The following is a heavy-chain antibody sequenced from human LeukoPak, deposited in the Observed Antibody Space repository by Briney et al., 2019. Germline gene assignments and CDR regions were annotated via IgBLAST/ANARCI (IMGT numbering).Heavy chain of an antibody. D-gene: IGHD6-19*01. V-gene: IGHV4-39*07. Sequence: PSETLSLTCTVSGGSISSSSYYWGWIRQPPGKGLEWIGSIYTSGSTNYNPSLKSRVTMSVDTSKNQFSLKLSSVTAADTAVYYCARGAAVAGFFRDGEGHYFDYWGQGTLVTVSS. J-gene: IGHJ4*02. CDR2: IYTSGST. CDR1: GGSISSSSYY. CDR3: ARGAAVAGFFRDGEGHYFDY.